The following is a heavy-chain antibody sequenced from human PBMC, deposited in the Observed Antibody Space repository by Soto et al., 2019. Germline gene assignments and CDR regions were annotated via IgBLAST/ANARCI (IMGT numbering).Heavy chain of an antibody. Sequence: LXLSCAASDFDFSIYCIHWVRQAPGKGLEWVAASSYDGRETFYADSAKGRFTVSKEMSKNTAFLQMNALRHEDTAVYFCARDSGWPILNFDNWGQGTPVTVSS. CDR1: DFDFSIYC. J-gene: IGHJ4*02. CDR2: SSYDGRET. V-gene: IGHV3-30*03. CDR3: ARDSGWPILNFDN. D-gene: IGHD3-10*01.